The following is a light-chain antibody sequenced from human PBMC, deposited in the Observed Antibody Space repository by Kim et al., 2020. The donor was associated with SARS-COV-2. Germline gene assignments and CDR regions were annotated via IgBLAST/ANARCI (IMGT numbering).Light chain of an antibody. V-gene: IGKV1-16*01. CDR3: QQCHSYPLT. CDR1: QDIRNY. J-gene: IGKJ4*01. CDR2: AAS. Sequence: SASVGDRVTITCRASQDIRNYLAWFQQIPVKAPKSLIYAASNLQSGVPSRFSASGSGTDFTLTISSLQPEDFATYYCQQCHSYPLTFGGGTKVEIK.